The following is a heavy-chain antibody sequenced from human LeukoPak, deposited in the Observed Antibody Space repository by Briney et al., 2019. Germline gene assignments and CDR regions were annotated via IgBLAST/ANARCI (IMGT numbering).Heavy chain of an antibody. CDR3: ARDLRSYYYVSSGYYLLY. J-gene: IGHJ4*02. D-gene: IGHD3-22*01. CDR1: GYTFTSYG. Sequence: GASVNVSFEASGYTFTSYGISWVRQAPGQGLEWMGWISAYNGNTNYAQKLQGRVTMTTDTSTSTAYMELRSLRSDDTAVYYCARDLRSYYYVSSGYYLLYGAQGTLVTVSS. CDR2: ISAYNGNT. V-gene: IGHV1-18*01.